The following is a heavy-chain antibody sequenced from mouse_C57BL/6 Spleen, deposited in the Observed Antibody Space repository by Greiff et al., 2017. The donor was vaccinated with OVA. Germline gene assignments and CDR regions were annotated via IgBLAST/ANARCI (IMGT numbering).Heavy chain of an antibody. Sequence: VQLQQPGAELVRPGSSVKLSCKASGYTFTSYWMAWVKQRPGQGLEWIGNIYPSDSETHYNQKFKDKATLTVDKSSSTAYMQLSSLTSEDSAVYYCARRGDYDWFAYWGQGTLVTVSA. V-gene: IGHV1-61*01. D-gene: IGHD2-4*01. J-gene: IGHJ3*01. CDR2: IYPSDSET. CDR3: ARRGDYDWFAY. CDR1: GYTFTSYW.